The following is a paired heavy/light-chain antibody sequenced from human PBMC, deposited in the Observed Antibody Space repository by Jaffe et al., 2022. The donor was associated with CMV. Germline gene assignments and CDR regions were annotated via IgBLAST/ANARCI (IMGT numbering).Light chain of an antibody. CDR3: QVWDSSTEV. J-gene: IGLJ3*02. CDR1: NIGSKN. V-gene: IGLV3-9*01. CDR2: RDS. Sequence: SYELTQPLSVSVALGQTARITCGGNNIGSKNVHWYQQKPGQAPVLVIYRDSNRPSGIPERFSGSNSGNTATLTISRAQAGDEADYYCQVWDSSTEVFGGGTKLTVL.
Heavy chain of an antibody. V-gene: IGHV2-70*01. CDR2: IDWDDDK. CDR1: GFSLSTSGMC. CDR3: ARADTGLGDYYDSSGYYDY. Sequence: QVTLRESGPALVKPTQTLTLTCTFSGFSLSTSGMCVSWIRQPPGKALEWLALIDWDDDKYYSTSLKTRLTISKDTSKNQVVLTMTNMDPVDTATYYCARADTGLGDYYDSSGYYDYWGQGTLVTVSS. D-gene: IGHD3-22*01. J-gene: IGHJ4*02.